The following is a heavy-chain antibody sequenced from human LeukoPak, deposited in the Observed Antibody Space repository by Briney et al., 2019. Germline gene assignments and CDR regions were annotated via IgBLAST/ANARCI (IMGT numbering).Heavy chain of an antibody. CDR1: GFTFSSYA. CDR2: ISYDGSNK. Sequence: GGSLRLSCAASGFTFSSYAMHWVRQAPGKGLEWVAVISYDGSNKYYADSVKGRFTISRDNSKNTLYLQMNSLRAEDTAVYYRARGLDYYDSSGSYWGQGTLVTVSS. J-gene: IGHJ4*02. V-gene: IGHV3-30*04. D-gene: IGHD3-22*01. CDR3: ARGLDYYDSSGSY.